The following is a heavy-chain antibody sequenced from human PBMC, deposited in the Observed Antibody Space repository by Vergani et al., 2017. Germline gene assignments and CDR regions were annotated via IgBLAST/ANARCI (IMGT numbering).Heavy chain of an antibody. CDR3: ARDGYDFWSGYYDAYYYYYMDV. D-gene: IGHD3-3*01. CDR2: IWYAGSNK. J-gene: IGHJ6*03. CDR1: GFTFSSYG. V-gene: IGHV3-33*01. Sequence: QVQLVESGGGVVQPGRSLRLSCAASGFTFSSYGMHWVRQAPGKGLECVAVIWYAGSNKYYPDSVKRRFTISRDNSKNTLYLQMNSLRAEDTAVYYCARDGYDFWSGYYDAYYYYYMDVWGKGTTVTVSS.